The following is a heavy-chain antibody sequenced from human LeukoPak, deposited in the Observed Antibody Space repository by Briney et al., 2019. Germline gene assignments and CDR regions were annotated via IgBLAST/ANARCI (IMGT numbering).Heavy chain of an antibody. Sequence: PSQTLSLTCTVSGGSISSGEYYWSWIRQPPGKGLEWIGYIYYSGSTYYNPSLKSRVTISVDTSKNQFSLKLSSVTAADTAVYYCARESNCSGGSCYSFWDYWGQGTLVTVSS. CDR1: GGSISSGEYY. D-gene: IGHD2-15*01. J-gene: IGHJ4*02. CDR3: ARESNCSGGSCYSFWDY. CDR2: IYYSGST. V-gene: IGHV4-30-4*01.